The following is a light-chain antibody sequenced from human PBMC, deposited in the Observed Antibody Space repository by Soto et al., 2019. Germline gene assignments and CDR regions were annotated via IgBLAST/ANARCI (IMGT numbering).Light chain of an antibody. V-gene: IGLV2-14*03. CDR2: DVS. Sequence: QSALTQPASVSGSPGQSISISCTGTSSDGGGYNYVSWYQHHTGKAPKLMIYDVSNRPSGVSNRFSGSKSGSTASLTIFGLQAEDEADYYCISYGITTRVFGGGTKLTVL. CDR1: SSDGGGYNY. J-gene: IGLJ3*02. CDR3: ISYGITTRV.